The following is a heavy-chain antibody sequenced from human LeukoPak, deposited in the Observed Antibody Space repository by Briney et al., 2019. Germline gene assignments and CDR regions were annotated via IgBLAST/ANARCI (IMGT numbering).Heavy chain of an antibody. D-gene: IGHD3-22*01. J-gene: IGHJ4*02. CDR2: ISSSSTYT. CDR1: GCTCSSYE. Sequence: GGSLRISCAASGCTCSSYEMNLVRQAPGKGLDLLSYISSSSTYTKYADSVKGRFTISRDNAKNSLYLQMNSLRAEDTAVYYCARDLGYDSSAYDYWGQGTLVTVSS. CDR3: ARDLGYDSSAYDY. V-gene: IGHV3-48*03.